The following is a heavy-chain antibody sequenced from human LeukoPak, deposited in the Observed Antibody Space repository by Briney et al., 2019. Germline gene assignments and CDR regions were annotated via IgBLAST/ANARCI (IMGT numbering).Heavy chain of an antibody. CDR1: GFTYSHYG. D-gene: IGHD3-10*01. Sequence: GGSLRLSCVASGFTYSHYGMNWVRQAPGKGLEWVSGITSDSRGIYYADSVKGRFTIYRDNSKMTLYLQMNSLRAEDTAIYYCAKDLVTGSLDYWGQGTLVTVSS. CDR3: AKDLVTGSLDY. J-gene: IGHJ4*02. V-gene: IGHV3-23*01. CDR2: ITSDSRGI.